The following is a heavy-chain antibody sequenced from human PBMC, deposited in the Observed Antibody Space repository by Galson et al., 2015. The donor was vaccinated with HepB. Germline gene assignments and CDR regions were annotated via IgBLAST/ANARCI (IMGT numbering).Heavy chain of an antibody. D-gene: IGHD2-21*01. CDR1: GGSFSGYY. V-gene: IGHV4-34*01. Sequence: ETLSLTCAVYGGSFSGYYWSWIRQPPGKGLEWIGEINHSGSTNYNPSLKSRVTISVDTSKNQFSLKLSSVTAADTAVYYCASALFRYYGMDVWGQGTTVTVSS. CDR2: INHSGST. CDR3: ASALFRYYGMDV. J-gene: IGHJ6*02.